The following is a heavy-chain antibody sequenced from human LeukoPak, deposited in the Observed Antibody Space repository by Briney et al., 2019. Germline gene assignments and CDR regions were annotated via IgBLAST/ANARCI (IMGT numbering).Heavy chain of an antibody. J-gene: IGHJ3*02. Sequence: PGGSLRLSCAASGFTSSGFIIHWVRQAPGKGLEWIGRVTSKTNSYATAYAASVKGRFTVSRDDSKKTAYLQMNSLKTEDTAVYYCAAGITLVRGGTFDIWGQGTMVIVSS. D-gene: IGHD3-10*01. CDR3: AAGITLVRGGTFDI. CDR2: VTSKTNSYAT. CDR1: GFTSSGFI. V-gene: IGHV3-73*01.